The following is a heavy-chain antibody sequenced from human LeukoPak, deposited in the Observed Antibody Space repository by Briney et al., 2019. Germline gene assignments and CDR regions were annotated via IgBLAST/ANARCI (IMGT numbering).Heavy chain of an antibody. D-gene: IGHD6-13*01. J-gene: IGHJ5*02. V-gene: IGHV1-69*06. CDR1: GGTFSSYA. CDR3: ARELAAADGWFDP. Sequence: SVKASCKASGGTFSSYAISWVRQAPGQGLEWMGGIIPIFGTANYAQKFQGRVTITADKSTSTAYMELSSLRSEDTAVYYCARELAAADGWFDPWGQGTLVTVSS. CDR2: IIPIFGTA.